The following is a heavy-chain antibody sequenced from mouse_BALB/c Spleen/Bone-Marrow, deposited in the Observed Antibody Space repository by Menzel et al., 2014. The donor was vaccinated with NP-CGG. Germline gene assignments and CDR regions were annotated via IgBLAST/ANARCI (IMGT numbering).Heavy chain of an antibody. CDR3: ARQDYDWFAY. V-gene: IGHV5-6*03. CDR2: ISSGGSYT. Sequence: DVMLVESGGGLVKPGGSLKLSCAASGFTFSSYGMSWVRQTPDKRLEWVATISSGGSYTYYPDSVKGRFTISRDNAKNTMYLQMSSLKSEDTAMYYCARQDYDWFAYWGQGTLVTVSA. J-gene: IGHJ3*01. CDR1: GFTFSSYG. D-gene: IGHD2-4*01.